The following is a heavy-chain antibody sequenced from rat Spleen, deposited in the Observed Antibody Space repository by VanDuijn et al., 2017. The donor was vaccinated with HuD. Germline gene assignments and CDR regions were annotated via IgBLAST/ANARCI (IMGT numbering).Heavy chain of an antibody. D-gene: IGHD1-4*01. Sequence: EVQLQESGPGLVKPSQSLSLTCSVTGYSITSSYRWNWIRKFPGNKLEWMGYINSAGSTNYNPSLKSRISITRDTSKNQFFLHVNSVTAEDTATYYCTRHDYPGVTTNWFAYWVQGTLVTVSS. CDR2: INSAGST. CDR3: TRHDYPGVTTNWFAY. V-gene: IGHV3-3*01. J-gene: IGHJ3*01. CDR1: GYSITSSYR.